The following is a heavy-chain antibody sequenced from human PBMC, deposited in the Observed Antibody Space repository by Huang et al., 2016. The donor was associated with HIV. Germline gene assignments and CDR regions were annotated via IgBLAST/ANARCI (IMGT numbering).Heavy chain of an antibody. Sequence: EVLLVQSGAELKEPGESLKISCKASGYGFSSYWIGWVRQKPGKGLEWMWIIYPRDSETKSSPSFDGQVTISADKSTRTAYLQWESLKAPDTAIYFCARQVDGFRSHFDFWGQGTLVSVSS. V-gene: IGHV5-51*01. CDR2: IYPRDSET. CDR3: ARQVDGFRSHFDF. CDR1: GYGFSSYW. D-gene: IGHD5-18*01. J-gene: IGHJ4*02.